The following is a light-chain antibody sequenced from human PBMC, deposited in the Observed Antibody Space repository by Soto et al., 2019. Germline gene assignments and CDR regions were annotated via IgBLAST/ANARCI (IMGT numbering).Light chain of an antibody. J-gene: IGLJ3*02. V-gene: IGLV1-47*02. CDR1: DSNIGSNH. CDR2: SQD. Sequence: QSVLTQPPSSSGTPGQRVTISCSGSDSNIGSNHVYWYQQVPGTAPKFLIDSQDQRPSGVPDRFSGSKSGTSASLAISGPRSDDEADYYCASWEDSLTGWVFGVGTKLTVL. CDR3: ASWEDSLTGWV.